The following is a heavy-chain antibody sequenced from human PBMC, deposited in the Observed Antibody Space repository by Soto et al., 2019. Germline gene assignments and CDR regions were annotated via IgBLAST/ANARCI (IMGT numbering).Heavy chain of an antibody. Sequence: SETLSLTCTVSGGSISSYYWSWIRQPPGKGLEWIGYIYYSGSTNYNPSLKSRVTISVDTSKNQFSLKLSSVTAADTAVYYCARADYSHYYYFYYMDVWGKETTFTVS. D-gene: IGHD4-4*01. CDR1: GGSISSYY. V-gene: IGHV4-59*08. CDR3: ARADYSHYYYFYYMDV. J-gene: IGHJ6*03. CDR2: IYYSGST.